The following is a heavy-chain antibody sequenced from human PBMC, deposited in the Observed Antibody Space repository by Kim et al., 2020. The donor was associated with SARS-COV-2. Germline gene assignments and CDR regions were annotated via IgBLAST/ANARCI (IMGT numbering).Heavy chain of an antibody. Sequence: YNSGSTNYNPALESRVTMSVETSKNEFSLKLSSVTDADTAVYYCASPLGYWGQGTLVTVSS. CDR2: YNSGST. J-gene: IGHJ4*02. CDR3: ASPLGY. V-gene: IGHV4-4*07. D-gene: IGHD3-10*01.